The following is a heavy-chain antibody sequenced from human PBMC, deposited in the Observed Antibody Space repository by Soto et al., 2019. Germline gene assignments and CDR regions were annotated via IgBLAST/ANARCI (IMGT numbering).Heavy chain of an antibody. V-gene: IGHV3-30*18. CDR1: GFTFSSYG. CDR3: AKPYNWWLGPAIDY. CDR2: ISYDGSNK. D-gene: IGHD6-19*01. Sequence: GGSLRLSCAASGFTFSSYGMHWVRQAPGKGLEWVAVISYDGSNKYYADSVKGRFTISRDNSKNTLYLQMNSLRAEDTAVYYCAKPYNWWLGPAIDYWGQGTLVTVSS. J-gene: IGHJ4*02.